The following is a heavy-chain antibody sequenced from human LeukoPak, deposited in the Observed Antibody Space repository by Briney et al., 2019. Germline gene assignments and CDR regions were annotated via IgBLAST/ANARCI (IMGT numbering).Heavy chain of an antibody. CDR3: ARERSSGTYPYDY. V-gene: IGHV3-11*01. CDR1: GFTFSDYY. Sequence: PGGSLRLSCAASGFTFSDYYMSWVRQAPGKGLEWLSNINPSGDTIYDADSVKGRFTISRDNARSSLYLQMNSLRADDTAVYYCARERSSGTYPYDYWGQGTPVTVSS. CDR2: INPSGDTI. J-gene: IGHJ4*02. D-gene: IGHD3-10*01.